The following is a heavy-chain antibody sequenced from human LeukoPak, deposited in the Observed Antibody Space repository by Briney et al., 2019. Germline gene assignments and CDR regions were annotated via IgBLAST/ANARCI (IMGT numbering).Heavy chain of an antibody. J-gene: IGHJ4*02. Sequence: GGSLRLSCAASGFTFDVYGMHWVREAPAKGLEWVADIWSDGSNKYYADSVKGRFTISRDNSENTLYLQMSSLRAEDTAVYYCARDRRDTTMIKGPFGYWGQGALVTVSS. D-gene: IGHD5-18*01. CDR2: IWSDGSNK. CDR3: ARDRRDTTMIKGPFGY. V-gene: IGHV3-33*08. CDR1: GFTFDVYG.